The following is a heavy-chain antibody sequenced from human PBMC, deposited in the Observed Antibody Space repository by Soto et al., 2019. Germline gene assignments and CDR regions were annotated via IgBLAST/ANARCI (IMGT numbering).Heavy chain of an antibody. CDR1: RFTFSRYA. J-gene: IGHJ4*02. V-gene: IGHV3-23*01. CDR3: ANDYEAVPATIYRGHFDF. D-gene: IGHD2-2*01. CDR2: ISGSGDRT. Sequence: PGGSLRLSCAASRFTFSRYAMSWVRQAPGQGLEWVSGISGSGDRTYYADSVKARFTISRDNAKNTLYLQMRSLRVEDTALYYCANDYEAVPATIYRGHFDFWGQGPPVTVSS.